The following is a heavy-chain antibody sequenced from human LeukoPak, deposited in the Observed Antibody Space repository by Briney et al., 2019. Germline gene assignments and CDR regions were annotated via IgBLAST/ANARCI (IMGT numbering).Heavy chain of an antibody. J-gene: IGHJ4*02. V-gene: IGHV4-59*12. CDR1: GGSISSYY. CDR3: ARDQYYYDSSGYGGLYYFDY. CDR2: YSGST. D-gene: IGHD3-22*01. Sequence: SESLSLTCTVSGGSISSYYWSWIRQPPGKGLEWIGYYSGSTNYNPSLKSRVTISVDTSKNQFSLKLSSVTAADTAVYYCARDQYYYDSSGYGGLYYFDYWGQGTLVTVSS.